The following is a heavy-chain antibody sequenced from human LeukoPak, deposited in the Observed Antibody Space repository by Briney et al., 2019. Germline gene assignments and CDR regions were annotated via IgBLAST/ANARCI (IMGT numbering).Heavy chain of an antibody. CDR3: ASGYSSSWYVF. D-gene: IGHD6-13*01. CDR1: GGSISSSSYY. J-gene: IGHJ5*01. CDR2: IYYSGST. Sequence: PSETLSLTCTVSGGSISSSSYYWSWIRQPPGKGLEWIGYIYYSGSTNYNPSLKSRVTISVDTSKNQFSLKLSSVTAADTAVYYCASGYSSSWYVFWGQGTLVTVSS. V-gene: IGHV4-61*01.